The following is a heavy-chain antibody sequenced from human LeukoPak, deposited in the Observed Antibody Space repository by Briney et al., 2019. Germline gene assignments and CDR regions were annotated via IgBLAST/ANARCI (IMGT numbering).Heavy chain of an antibody. CDR3: TTPRYSYGNDYFDY. CDR2: ISGSGGST. D-gene: IGHD5-18*01. CDR1: GFTFSSYA. Sequence: GGSLRLSCAASGFTFSSYAMSWVRQAPGKGLEWVSAISGSGGSTYYADSVKGRFTISRDNSKNTLYLQMNSLKTEDTAVYYCTTPRYSYGNDYFDYWGQGTLVTVSS. V-gene: IGHV3-23*01. J-gene: IGHJ4*02.